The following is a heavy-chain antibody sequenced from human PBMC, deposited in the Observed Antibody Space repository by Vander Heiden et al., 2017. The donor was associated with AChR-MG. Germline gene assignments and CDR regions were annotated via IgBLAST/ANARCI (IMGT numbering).Heavy chain of an antibody. D-gene: IGHD2-15*01. CDR2: INPSGGST. CDR1: RYALTSYY. V-gene: IGHV1-46*03. CDR3: ARDLFGGSVDY. Sequence: VQLVQSGAEAKKPGASGKVFCKASRYALTSYYMHWVRQAPGEGLEWMGIINPSGGSTSYAQKFQGRVTMTRDTATSTVYMELSSLRSEDTAVYYCARDLFGGSVDYWGQGTLVTVSS. J-gene: IGHJ4*02.